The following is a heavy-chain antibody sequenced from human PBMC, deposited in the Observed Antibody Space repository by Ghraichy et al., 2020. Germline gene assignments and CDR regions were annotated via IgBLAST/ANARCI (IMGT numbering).Heavy chain of an antibody. D-gene: IGHD3-3*01. J-gene: IGHJ6*02. CDR3: ARARYYDFWSGYRYYYGMDV. CDR2: INHSGST. V-gene: IGHV4-34*01. CDR1: GGSFSGYY. Sequence: SETLSLTCAVYGGSFSGYYWSWIRQPPGKGLEWIGEINHSGSTNYNPSLKSRVTISVDTSKNQFSLKLSSVTAADTAVYYCARARYYDFWSGYRYYYGMDVWGQGTTVTVSS.